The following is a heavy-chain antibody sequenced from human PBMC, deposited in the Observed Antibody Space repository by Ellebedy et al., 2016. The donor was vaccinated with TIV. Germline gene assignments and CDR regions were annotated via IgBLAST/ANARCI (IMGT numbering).Heavy chain of an antibody. CDR3: TTEFNTMVRGVITSRLDY. CDR1: GFTFSNAW. D-gene: IGHD3-10*01. V-gene: IGHV3-15*01. CDR2: IKSKTDGGTT. Sequence: GGSLRLSXAASGFTFSNAWMSWVRQAPGKGLEWVGRIKSKTDGGTTDYAAPVKGRFTISRDDSKNTLYLQMNSLKTEDTAVYYCTTEFNTMVRGVITSRLDYWGQGTLVTVSS. J-gene: IGHJ4*02.